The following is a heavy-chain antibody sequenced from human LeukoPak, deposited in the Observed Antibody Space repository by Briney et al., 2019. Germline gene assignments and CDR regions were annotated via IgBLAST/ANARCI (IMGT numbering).Heavy chain of an antibody. Sequence: SETLSLTCTVSGGSFSTFYWSWIRQPAGKGLEWIGRIYTSGSTNYNPSLKSRVTMSVDTSKNQFSLKLSSVTAADTAVYYCARNFFPIVVVPAATLPNYYYYGMDVWGQGTTVTVSS. CDR3: ARNFFPIVVVPAATLPNYYYYGMDV. J-gene: IGHJ6*02. V-gene: IGHV4-4*07. CDR2: IYTSGST. D-gene: IGHD2-2*01. CDR1: GGSFSTFY.